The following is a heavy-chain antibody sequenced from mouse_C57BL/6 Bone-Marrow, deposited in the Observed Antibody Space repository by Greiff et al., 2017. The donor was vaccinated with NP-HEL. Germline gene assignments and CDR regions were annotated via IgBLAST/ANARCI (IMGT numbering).Heavy chain of an antibody. CDR1: GYTFTSYG. Sequence: QVQLQQSGAELARPGASVKLSCKASGYTFTSYGISWVKQRTGQGLEWIGEIYPRSGITYYNEKFKGKATLTADKSSSTAYMELRSLTSEDSAVYFCANYYGSSYAMDYWGQGTSVTVSS. CDR3: ANYYGSSYAMDY. CDR2: IYPRSGIT. D-gene: IGHD1-1*01. V-gene: IGHV1-81*01. J-gene: IGHJ4*01.